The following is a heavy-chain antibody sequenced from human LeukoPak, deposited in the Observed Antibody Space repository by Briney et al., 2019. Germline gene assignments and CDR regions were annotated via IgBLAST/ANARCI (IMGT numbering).Heavy chain of an antibody. CDR2: IYYGGST. V-gene: IGHV4-39*01. J-gene: IGHJ6*03. Sequence: WVRQAPGKGLEWIGSIYYGGSTYYSPSLKSRVTISVDTSKNQFSLKLTSVTAADTAVYYCARVHYGSGSLYYYYYYMDVWGKGTTVTISS. CDR3: ARVHYGSGSLYYYYYYMDV. D-gene: IGHD3-10*01.